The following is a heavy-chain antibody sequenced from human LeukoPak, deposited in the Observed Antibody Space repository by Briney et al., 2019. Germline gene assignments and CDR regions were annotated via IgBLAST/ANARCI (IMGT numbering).Heavy chain of an antibody. CDR3: ARRIVGALSDAFDI. CDR1: GFTFITYD. CDR2: LWYDGSNT. J-gene: IGHJ3*02. V-gene: IGHV3-33*01. Sequence: GKSLRLSCVASGFTFITYDIHWVRQAPGKGLERVALLWYDGSNTYYADSVKGRFTISRDNSKNTLYLQMNSLRAEDTAVYYCARRIVGALSDAFDIWGQGTMVTVSS. D-gene: IGHD1-26*01.